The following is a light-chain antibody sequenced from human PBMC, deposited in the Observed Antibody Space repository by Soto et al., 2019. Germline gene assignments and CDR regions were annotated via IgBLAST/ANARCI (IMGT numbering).Light chain of an antibody. J-gene: IGLJ3*02. Sequence: QSALTQPASVSGSPGQSITISCTGTSSDVGAHNFVSWYQQHPDKAPTLMIYDVSTRPSGVSNRFSGSKSGNTASLTISGLQAEDEADYYCSSFTNSKTLVFGGGTKLTVL. CDR1: SSDVGAHNF. CDR2: DVS. CDR3: SSFTNSKTLV. V-gene: IGLV2-14*01.